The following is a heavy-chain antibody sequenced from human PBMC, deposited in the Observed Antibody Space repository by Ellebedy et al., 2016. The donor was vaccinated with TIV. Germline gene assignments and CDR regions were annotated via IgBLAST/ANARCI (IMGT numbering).Heavy chain of an antibody. V-gene: IGHV3-7*03. J-gene: IGHJ4*02. CDR2: IKEDGSEA. D-gene: IGHD2-2*01. Sequence: PGGSLRLSCAASGFIFSTYSMNWVRKAPGKGREWVANIKEDGSEAYYVDSLKGRFTISRDNAKNSLYLQMSNLRAEDTAVFYCARAGGRHSTGSGFYWGQGTRVTVST. CDR1: GFIFSTYS. CDR3: ARAGGRHSTGSGFY.